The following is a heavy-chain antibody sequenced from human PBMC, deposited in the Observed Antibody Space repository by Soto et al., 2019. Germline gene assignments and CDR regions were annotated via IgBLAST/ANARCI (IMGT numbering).Heavy chain of an antibody. CDR1: GDTFTNYD. J-gene: IGHJ6*02. CDR3: ARGRTGMDV. Sequence: QVQLLQSGAEVKKPGASVKVSCKSSGDTFTNYDINWVRQDPGQGLEWMGRMTPNSGNTGYAQKFQGRVTMTRNTSITTAYMELSSLRSEETAVYYCARGRTGMDVWGQGTTVTGSS. V-gene: IGHV1-8*01. CDR2: MTPNSGNT.